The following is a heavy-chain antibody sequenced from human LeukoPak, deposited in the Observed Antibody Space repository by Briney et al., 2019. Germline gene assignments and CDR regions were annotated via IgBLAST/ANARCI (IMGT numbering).Heavy chain of an antibody. V-gene: IGHV4-34*01. CDR3: ARGRYYYDSSGYYSSYFDY. J-gene: IGHJ4*02. CDR1: GGSFSGYY. Sequence: SETLSLTCAVYGGSFSGYYWSWIRQPPGKGLEWIGEINHSGSTNYNPSLKSRVTISVDTSKNQFSLKLSSLTAADTAVYYCARGRYYYDSSGYYSSYFDYWGQGTLVTVSS. D-gene: IGHD3-22*01. CDR2: INHSGST.